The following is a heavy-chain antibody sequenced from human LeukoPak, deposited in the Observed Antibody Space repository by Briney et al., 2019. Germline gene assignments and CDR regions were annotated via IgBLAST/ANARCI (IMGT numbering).Heavy chain of an antibody. J-gene: IGHJ5*02. V-gene: IGHV4-59*08. Sequence: SETLSLTCAVYGGSFSGYYWSWIRQPPGKGLEWIGYIYYSGSTNYNPSLKSRVTISVDTSKNQFSLKLSSVTAADTAVYYCASGHYYGSGSYFGWFDPWGQGTLVTVSS. CDR2: IYYSGST. CDR3: ASGHYYGSGSYFGWFDP. D-gene: IGHD3-10*01. CDR1: GGSFSGYY.